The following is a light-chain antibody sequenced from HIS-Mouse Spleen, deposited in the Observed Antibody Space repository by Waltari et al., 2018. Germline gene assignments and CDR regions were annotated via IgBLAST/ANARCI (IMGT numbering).Light chain of an antibody. V-gene: IGLV2-23*03. CDR1: SSDVGSSNL. CDR3: CSYAGSSTFEV. J-gene: IGLJ2*01. Sequence: SALTQPAPVSGSPGQSITISCTGTSSDVGSSNLVSWYQQPPGKPPKLLIYEGSKRPSAVSNRFSGSKSGNAASLTISGLQAEDEADYYCCSYAGSSTFEVFGGGTKLTVL. CDR2: EGS.